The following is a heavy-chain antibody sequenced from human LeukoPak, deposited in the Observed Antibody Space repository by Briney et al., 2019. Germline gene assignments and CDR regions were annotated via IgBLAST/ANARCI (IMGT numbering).Heavy chain of an antibody. D-gene: IGHD5-18*01. Sequence: PGRPLRLSCSASGFTFSSYGMHWVRQAPGKGLDYVSGISSNGGSTHYAESVKGRFTISRDNSKNTLFLQMSSLRPEDTAVYYCVKDDAATFYYYFMDVWGQGTTVTVSS. V-gene: IGHV3-64D*09. CDR1: GFTFSSYG. CDR2: ISSNGGST. J-gene: IGHJ6*02. CDR3: VKDDAATFYYYFMDV.